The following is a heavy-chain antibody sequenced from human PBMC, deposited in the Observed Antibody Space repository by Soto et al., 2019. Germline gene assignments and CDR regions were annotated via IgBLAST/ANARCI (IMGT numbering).Heavy chain of an antibody. D-gene: IGHD6-6*01. CDR1: GGSISSGGYY. V-gene: IGHV4-31*03. CDR3: ARAYSSSNSVGFDT. J-gene: IGHJ5*02. Sequence: SETLSLTCTVSGGSISSGGYYWSWLRQHPGKGLEWIGYIYYSGSTYHNPYLKCRVTISVDTSKNQFSLKLNSVTAADTAAYDCARAYSSSNSVGFDTWGQGTLVTVSS. CDR2: IYYSGST.